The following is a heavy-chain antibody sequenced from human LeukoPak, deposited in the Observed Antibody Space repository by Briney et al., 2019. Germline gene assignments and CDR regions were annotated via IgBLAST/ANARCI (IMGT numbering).Heavy chain of an antibody. Sequence: SETLSLTCIVSGGSISDSYWNWIRQPPGMGLEWIGYTSYSGSTNYSPSLKSRVTILVDTSKNQFSLKLSSVTAADTAVYYCATWAGTKYTSGWHPPLDYWGQGNLVTVSS. CDR3: ATWAGTKYTSGWHPPLDY. D-gene: IGHD6-19*01. CDR2: TSYSGST. J-gene: IGHJ4*02. CDR1: GGSISDSY. V-gene: IGHV4-59*08.